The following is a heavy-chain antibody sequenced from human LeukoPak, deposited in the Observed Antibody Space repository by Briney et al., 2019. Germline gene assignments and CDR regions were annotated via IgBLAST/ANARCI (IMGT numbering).Heavy chain of an antibody. CDR3: SSQPAVLDLDY. Sequence: GGSLRLSCAASRFTFSNYWMTWVRQGPGKGLEWVANIKPDGSGKNYVDSVKGRFTISRDNAKNSLYLQMNSRRVEDTAVDYCSSQPAVLDLDYWSQGTLVTVSS. V-gene: IGHV3-7*01. CDR2: IKPDGSGK. J-gene: IGHJ4*02. CDR1: RFTFSNYW. D-gene: IGHD2-2*01.